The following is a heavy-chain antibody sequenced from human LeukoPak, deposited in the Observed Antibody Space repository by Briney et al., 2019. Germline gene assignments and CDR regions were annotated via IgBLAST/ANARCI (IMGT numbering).Heavy chain of an antibody. V-gene: IGHV4-39*01. CDR2: IYYSGST. CDR1: GGSISSSSYY. CDR3: ARQVYSFGYYYFDY. Sequence: SETLSLTCTVSGGSISSSSYYWGWIRQPPGKGLEWIGSIYYSGSTNYNPSLKSRVTISVDMSKNQFSLRLSSVTAADTAVYYCARQVYSFGYYYFDYWGQGTLVTVSS. D-gene: IGHD5-18*01. J-gene: IGHJ4*02.